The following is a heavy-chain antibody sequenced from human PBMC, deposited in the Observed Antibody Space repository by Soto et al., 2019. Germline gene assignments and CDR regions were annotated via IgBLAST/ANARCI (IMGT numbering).Heavy chain of an antibody. Sequence: GGSLRLSCVASGFTFSRYSMNWVRQAPGKGLEWVSSISSTTNYIYYADSMKGRFTVSRDNAKNSVYLDMNSLSAEDTAVYYCARESEDLTSNFDYWGQGTLVTVSS. CDR2: ISSTTNYI. CDR1: GFTFSRYS. V-gene: IGHV3-21*01. J-gene: IGHJ4*02. CDR3: ARESEDLTSNFDY.